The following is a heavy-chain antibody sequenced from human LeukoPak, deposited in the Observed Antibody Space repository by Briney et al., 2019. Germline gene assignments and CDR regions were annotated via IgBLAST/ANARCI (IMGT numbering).Heavy chain of an antibody. V-gene: IGHV3-30*18. CDR3: AKDRVAAINAFGYGMDV. D-gene: IGHD5-12*01. J-gene: IGHJ6*02. Sequence: GGSLRLSCAASGFTFSSYGMHWARQAPGKGLEWVAVISYDGSNKYYADSVKGRFTISRDNSKNTLYLQMNSLRTEDTAVYYCAKDRVAAINAFGYGMDVWGQGTTVTVSS. CDR1: GFTFSSYG. CDR2: ISYDGSNK.